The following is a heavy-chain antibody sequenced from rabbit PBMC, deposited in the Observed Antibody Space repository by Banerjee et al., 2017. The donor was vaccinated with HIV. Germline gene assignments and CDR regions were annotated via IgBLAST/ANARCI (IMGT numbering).Heavy chain of an antibody. CDR3: ARDLAGVIGWNFNL. V-gene: IGHV1S45*01. CDR1: GFDFSSNA. J-gene: IGHJ4*01. Sequence: QEQLEESGGDLVKPGGTLTLTCKASGFDFSSNAMSWVRQAPGKGLEWIACIYAGSSGSTYHASWAKGRFTITKTSSTTVTLQMTSLTAADTATYFCARDLAGVIGWNFNLWGPGTLVTDS. D-gene: IGHD4-1*01. CDR2: IYAGSSGST.